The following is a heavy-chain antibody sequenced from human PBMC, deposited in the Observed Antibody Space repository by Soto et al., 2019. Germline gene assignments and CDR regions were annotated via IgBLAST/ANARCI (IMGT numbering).Heavy chain of an antibody. CDR1: GGTFSSYA. Sequence: QVQLVQSGAEVKKPGSSVKVSCKASGGTFSSYAISWVRQAPGQGLEWMGGIIPIFGTANYAQKFQGRVTITADESTSTAYMELSSLRSEDTAVYYCARGSVSTGGAAAAPYGMDVWGQGTTVTVSS. J-gene: IGHJ6*02. D-gene: IGHD6-13*01. CDR2: IIPIFGTA. CDR3: ARGSVSTGGAAAAPYGMDV. V-gene: IGHV1-69*12.